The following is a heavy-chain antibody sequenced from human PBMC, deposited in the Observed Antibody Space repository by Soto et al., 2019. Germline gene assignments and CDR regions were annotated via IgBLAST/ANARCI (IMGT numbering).Heavy chain of an antibody. J-gene: IGHJ6*04. CDR3: ARRDGHNQPYHYGMEV. V-gene: IGHV1-69*06. D-gene: IGHD1-1*01. CDR1: GVCCITYC. CDR2: ISPSFGTP. Sequence: ASVRWCFKTSGVCCITYCLSCVRHSPGQGLEWMGGISPSFGTPKYAQKFQGRVTSTADRSTTTVYMQLSSLRSEDTAVYYCARRDGHNQPYHYGMEVWGNANPVSVS.